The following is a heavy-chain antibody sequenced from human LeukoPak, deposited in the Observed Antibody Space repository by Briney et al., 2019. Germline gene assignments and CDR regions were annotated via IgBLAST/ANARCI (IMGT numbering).Heavy chain of an antibody. CDR2: INHSGST. D-gene: IGHD4-11*01. V-gene: IGHV4-34*01. Sequence: PSETLSLTCAVYGRSFSGYYWSWIRQPPGKGLEWIGEINHSGSTNYNPSLKSRVTISVDTSKNQFSLKLSSVTAADTAVYYCARYYLQWPARSTNWFDPWGQGTLVTVSS. CDR1: GRSFSGYY. J-gene: IGHJ5*02. CDR3: ARYYLQWPARSTNWFDP.